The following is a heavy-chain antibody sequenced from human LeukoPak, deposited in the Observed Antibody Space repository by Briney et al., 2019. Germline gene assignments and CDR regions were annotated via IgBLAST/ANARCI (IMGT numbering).Heavy chain of an antibody. V-gene: IGHV4-59*01. D-gene: IGHD3-10*01. J-gene: IGHJ6*03. CDR3: ARAYSGSYDYYYYYMDV. Sequence: SETLSLTCTVSGGSISSYYWSWIRQPPGKGLEWIGYIYYSGSTNYNPSLKSRVTISVDTSKNQFSLKLSSVTAADTAVYYCARAYSGSYDYYYYYMDVWSKGTTVTVSS. CDR1: GGSISSYY. CDR2: IYYSGST.